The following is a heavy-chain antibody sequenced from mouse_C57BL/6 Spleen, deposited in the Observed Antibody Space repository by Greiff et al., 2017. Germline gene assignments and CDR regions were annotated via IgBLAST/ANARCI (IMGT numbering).Heavy chain of an antibody. CDR3: AKFLITTVNYAMDY. D-gene: IGHD1-1*01. J-gene: IGHJ4*01. Sequence: VQLQQSGPGLVQPSQSLSVTCTVSGFSLTSYGVHWVRQSPGKGLEWLGVIWRGGSTDYNAAFMSRLSITKDNSKSQVFFKMNSLQADDTAIYYCAKFLITTVNYAMDYWGQGTSVTVSS. CDR2: IWRGGST. V-gene: IGHV2-5*01. CDR1: GFSLTSYG.